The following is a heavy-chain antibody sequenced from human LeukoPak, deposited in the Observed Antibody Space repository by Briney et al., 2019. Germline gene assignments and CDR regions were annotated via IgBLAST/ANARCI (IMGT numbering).Heavy chain of an antibody. V-gene: IGHV5-51*01. D-gene: IGHD3-10*01. CDR2: IYPGDSDT. J-gene: IGHJ4*02. CDR1: GYSFTSHW. CDR3: ARDGNSGSYSADY. Sequence: GESLKISCKGSGYSFTSHWIGWVRQLPGKGLEWMAIIYPGDSDTRYSPSFQGQVTISADKSISTAYLQWSSLKASDTAIYYCARDGNSGSYSADYWGQGTLVTVSS.